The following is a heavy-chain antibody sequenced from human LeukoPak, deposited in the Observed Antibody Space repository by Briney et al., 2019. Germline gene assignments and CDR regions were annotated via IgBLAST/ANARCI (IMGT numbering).Heavy chain of an antibody. CDR1: GYTFTSYD. CDR2: MNPNSGNT. D-gene: IGHD2-15*01. V-gene: IGHV1-8*01. Sequence: ASVKVSCKASGYTFTSYDINWVRQATGQGLEWMGWMNPNSGNTGYAQKFQGRVTMTRNTSISTAYMELSSLRSEDTAVYYCARGYSKVVAARSYYYMDVWGKGTTVTVSS. J-gene: IGHJ6*03. CDR3: ARGYSKVVAARSYYYMDV.